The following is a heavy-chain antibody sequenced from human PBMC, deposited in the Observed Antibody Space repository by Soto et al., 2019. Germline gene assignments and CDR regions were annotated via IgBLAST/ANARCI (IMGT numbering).Heavy chain of an antibody. V-gene: IGHV1-18*01. D-gene: IGHD3-10*01. J-gene: IGHJ6*02. CDR2: ISAYNGNT. CDR1: GYTFTSYG. Sequence: GASVKVSCKASGYTFTSYGISWVRQAPGQGLEWMGWISAYNGNTNYAQKLQGRVTMTTDTSTSTAYMELRSLRSDDTAVYYCARDIERGGFGELFRYYYHYGMDVWGQGTTVTVSS. CDR3: ARDIERGGFGELFRYYYHYGMDV.